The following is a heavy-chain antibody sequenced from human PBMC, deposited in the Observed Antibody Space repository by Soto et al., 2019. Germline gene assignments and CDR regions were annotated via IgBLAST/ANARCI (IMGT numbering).Heavy chain of an antibody. V-gene: IGHV1-24*01. CDR3: ATRIYYYDSSGYPHYYFDY. CDR2: FDPEDGET. Sequence: ASVKVSCKVSGYTLTELSMHWVRQAPGKGLEWMGGFDPEDGETIYAQKFQGRVTMTEDTSTDTAYMELSSLRSEDTAVYYCATRIYYYDSSGYPHYYFDYWGQGTLVTVSS. J-gene: IGHJ4*02. CDR1: GYTLTELS. D-gene: IGHD3-22*01.